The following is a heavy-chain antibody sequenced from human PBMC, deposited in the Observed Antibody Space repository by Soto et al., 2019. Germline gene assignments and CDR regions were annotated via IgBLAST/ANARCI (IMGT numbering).Heavy chain of an antibody. J-gene: IGHJ4*02. CDR1: GDSVSSGSSC. V-gene: IGHV4-61*01. Sequence: SETLSLTCTVSGDSVSSGSSCWSWIRQPPGKGLEWLGFIYYSGSTSYNPSLKSRVTILVDTSKSQFSLRLNSVTTADTAVYYCARADWNYYFDFWGQGTLGTVS. CDR3: ARADWNYYFDF. CDR2: IYYSGST. D-gene: IGHD1-1*01.